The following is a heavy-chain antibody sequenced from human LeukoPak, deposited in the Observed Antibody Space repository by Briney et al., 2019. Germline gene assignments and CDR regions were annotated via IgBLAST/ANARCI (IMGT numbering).Heavy chain of an antibody. V-gene: IGHV3-7*01. Sequence: GGSLRLSCAASGFTFSTSWMTWVRQGPGKGLEWVANIKQDGSEKFCVDSVKGRFTISRDNVKNSLYLQMNSLRAEDTAVYYCARDNGPSGYDAFDIWGQGTMVTVSS. CDR2: IKQDGSEK. CDR3: ARDNGPSGYDAFDI. J-gene: IGHJ3*02. CDR1: GFTFSTSW. D-gene: IGHD5-12*01.